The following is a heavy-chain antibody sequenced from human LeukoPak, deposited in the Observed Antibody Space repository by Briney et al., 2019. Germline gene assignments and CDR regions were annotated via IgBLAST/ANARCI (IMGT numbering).Heavy chain of an antibody. CDR3: ARGLYATVTSDY. Sequence: GGSLRLSCVASGFTFRSHSMNWVRQAPGKGLEWVSSISSSSSYIYYADSVKGRFTISRDNAKNSLYLQMNSLRAEDTAVYYCARGLYATVTSDYWGQGTLVTVSS. J-gene: IGHJ4*02. CDR1: GFTFRSHS. V-gene: IGHV3-21*01. D-gene: IGHD4-17*01. CDR2: ISSSSSYI.